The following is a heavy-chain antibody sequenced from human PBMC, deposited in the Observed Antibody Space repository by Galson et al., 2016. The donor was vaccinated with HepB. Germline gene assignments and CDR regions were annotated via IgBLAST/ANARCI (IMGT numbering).Heavy chain of an antibody. CDR3: ARDREPETTMPIFDH. D-gene: IGHD4-17*01. CDR2: IAGGSTTV. J-gene: IGHJ4*02. CDR1: GFIFGDYY. V-gene: IGHV3-11*01. Sequence: SLRLSCAASGFIFGDYYMSWIRQAPGKGLEWISYIAGGSTTVYHADSVEGRFTVSRDNAKRTLFLQMDSLRVDDTAMYFCARDREPETTMPIFDHWGQGVLVTVSS.